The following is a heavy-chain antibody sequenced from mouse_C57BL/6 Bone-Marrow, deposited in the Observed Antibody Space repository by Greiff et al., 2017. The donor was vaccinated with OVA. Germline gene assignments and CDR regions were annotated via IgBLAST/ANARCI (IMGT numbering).Heavy chain of an antibody. CDR2: ISSAGSYT. J-gene: IGHJ2*01. Sequence: EVQGVESGGDLVKPGGSLKLSCAASGFTFSSSGMSWVRQTPDKRLEWVATISSAGSYTYYPDSVKGRFTISTDTANNTRYLQRSRLKSEDTAMYYCARQGGIWYYFDYWGQGTTLTVSS. V-gene: IGHV5-6*01. CDR1: GFTFSSSG. CDR3: ARQGGIWYYFDY.